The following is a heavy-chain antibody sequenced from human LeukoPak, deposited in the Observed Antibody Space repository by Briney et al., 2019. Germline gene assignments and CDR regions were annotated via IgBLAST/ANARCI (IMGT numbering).Heavy chain of an antibody. CDR2: ISAYNGNT. CDR1: GGTFSSYA. D-gene: IGHD2-15*01. CDR3: ARVFWSGGSIRRDY. Sequence: GASVKVSCKASGGTFSSYAISWVRQAPGQGLEWMGWISAYNGNTNYAQKLQGRVTMTTDTSTSTAYMELRSLRSDDTAVYYCARVFWSGGSIRRDYWGQGTLVTVSS. V-gene: IGHV1-18*01. J-gene: IGHJ4*02.